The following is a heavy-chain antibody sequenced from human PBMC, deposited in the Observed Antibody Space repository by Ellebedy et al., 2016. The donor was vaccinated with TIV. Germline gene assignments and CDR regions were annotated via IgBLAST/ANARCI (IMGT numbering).Heavy chain of an antibody. CDR2: IRSSISTI. V-gene: IGHV3-48*01. CDR3: AVLAISWYFEL. CDR1: GFTFSSYS. J-gene: IGHJ2*01. Sequence: PGGSLRLSCAASGFTFSSYSMNWVRQAPGKGLEWVSFIRSSISTIYYAESVKGRFTISRDNAKNSLYLQINSLRGEDTAVYYCAVLAISWYFELWGRGTLVTVSS.